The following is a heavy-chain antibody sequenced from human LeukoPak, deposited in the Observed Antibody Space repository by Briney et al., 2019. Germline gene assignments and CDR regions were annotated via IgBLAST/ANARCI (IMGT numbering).Heavy chain of an antibody. CDR1: GGSISSYY. D-gene: IGHD1-1*01. Sequence: PSETLSLTCTVSGGSISSYYWTWIRQPAGKGLEWIGRMNPSGSTDYNPSLKSRVTISVDTSKNQFSLKLSSVTAADTAVYYCVRDKELAYWGQGILVTVSS. CDR2: MNPSGST. V-gene: IGHV4-4*07. CDR3: VRDKELAY. J-gene: IGHJ4*02.